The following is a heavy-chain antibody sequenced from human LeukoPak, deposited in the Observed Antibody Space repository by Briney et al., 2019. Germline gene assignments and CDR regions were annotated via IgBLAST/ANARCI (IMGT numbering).Heavy chain of an antibody. CDR2: ITASSTAI. CDR3: AELGITMIGGV. Sequence: GGSLRLSCAASGFTFNTYTMNWVRQAPGKGLEWVSSITASSTAIYYADSVKGRFTISRDNAKNSLYLQMNSLRAEDTAVYCCAELGITMIGGVWGKGTTVTISS. J-gene: IGHJ6*04. D-gene: IGHD3-10*02. V-gene: IGHV3-21*01. CDR1: GFTFNTYT.